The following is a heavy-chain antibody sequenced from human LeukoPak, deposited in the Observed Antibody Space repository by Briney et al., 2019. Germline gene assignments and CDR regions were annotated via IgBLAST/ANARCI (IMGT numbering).Heavy chain of an antibody. Sequence: PGGSLRLSCAASGFTFSSYEMNWVRQAPGKGLEWVSAISGSGGSTHYADSVKGRFTISRDNSKNTLYLLMNSLRAEDTAVYYCAKGDNGDYGSSRYYYYMDVWGKGTTVTVSS. V-gene: IGHV3-23*01. J-gene: IGHJ6*03. D-gene: IGHD3-10*01. CDR2: ISGSGGST. CDR3: AKGDNGDYGSSRYYYYMDV. CDR1: GFTFSSYE.